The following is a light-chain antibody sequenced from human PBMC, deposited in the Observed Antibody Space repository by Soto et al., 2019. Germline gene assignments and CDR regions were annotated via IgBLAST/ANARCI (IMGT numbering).Light chain of an antibody. Sequence: EIVLTQSPGTLSLSPGERATLSRRASQSVSSYLAWYQQKPGQAPRLLIYDASNRATGIPARFSGSGSGTDSTLTISSLEPEDFAVYYCQQRSNWPPITFGQGTRLEIK. CDR1: QSVSSY. J-gene: IGKJ5*01. CDR3: QQRSNWPPIT. CDR2: DAS. V-gene: IGKV3-11*01.